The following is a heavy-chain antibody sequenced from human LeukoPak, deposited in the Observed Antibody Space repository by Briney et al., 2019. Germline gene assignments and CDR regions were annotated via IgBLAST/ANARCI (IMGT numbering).Heavy chain of an antibody. J-gene: IGHJ5*02. Sequence: ASVKVSCKASGYTFTGYYMHWVRQAPGQGLEWMGWINPNSGGTNYAQKFQGRVTMTRDTSISTAYMELRSLRSDDTAVYYCARARQAGYCSSTSCYEGGVWFDPWGQGTLVTVSS. CDR3: ARARQAGYCSSTSCYEGGVWFDP. V-gene: IGHV1-2*02. CDR2: INPNSGGT. CDR1: GYTFTGYY. D-gene: IGHD2-2*01.